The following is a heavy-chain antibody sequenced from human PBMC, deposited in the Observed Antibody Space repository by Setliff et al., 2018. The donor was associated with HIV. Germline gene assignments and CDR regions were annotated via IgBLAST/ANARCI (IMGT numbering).Heavy chain of an antibody. CDR1: GGSFSDYL. CDR2: IDHSGGT. Sequence: PSETLSLTCAVSGGSFSDYLWSWIRQSPGKGLEWIGEIDHSGGTKYNPSLTSRVTISVDTSKNQFSLKLTSVTAADTAVYYCARVITMVWTTFDPWGQGTLVTVSS. CDR3: ARVITMVWTTFDP. V-gene: IGHV4-34*01. J-gene: IGHJ5*02. D-gene: IGHD3-10*01.